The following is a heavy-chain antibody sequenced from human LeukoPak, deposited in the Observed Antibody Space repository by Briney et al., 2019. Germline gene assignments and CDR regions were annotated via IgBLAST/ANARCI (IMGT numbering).Heavy chain of an antibody. V-gene: IGHV3-23*01. J-gene: IGHJ4*02. CDR3: AKLGVRSSAGEDY. Sequence: GGSLTLSCVASGFDFSTYVMYWVRQAPGKGLEWVSALYGNGEGISYADSVKGRLANSRDNSKNTLYLQMNSLRPEDTALYYCAKLGVRSSAGEDYWGQGTLVTVSS. D-gene: IGHD3-10*01. CDR1: GFDFSTYV. CDR2: LYGNGEGI.